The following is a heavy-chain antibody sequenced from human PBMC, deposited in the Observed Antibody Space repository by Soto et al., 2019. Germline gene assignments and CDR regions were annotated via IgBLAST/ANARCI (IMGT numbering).Heavy chain of an antibody. Sequence: ASVKVSCKASGYTFTNSAIHWVRQAPGQTLEWMGWINANSGGTNYSQKFQGRVTMTRDTSVSTAYMELSRLISDDTAVYYCAREIRNCSSTSCYSYYYYGMDVWGQGTTVTVSS. CDR2: INANSGGT. D-gene: IGHD2-2*01. V-gene: IGHV1-3*01. J-gene: IGHJ6*02. CDR1: GYTFTNSA. CDR3: AREIRNCSSTSCYSYYYYGMDV.